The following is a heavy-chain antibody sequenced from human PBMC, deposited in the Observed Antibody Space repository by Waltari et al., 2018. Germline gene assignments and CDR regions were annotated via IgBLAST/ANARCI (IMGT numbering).Heavy chain of an antibody. D-gene: IGHD6-19*01. CDR2: IYSSGDV. J-gene: IGHJ4*02. Sequence: EVQLVESGGGLVQPGESLRLPGAASGFRVRTNHLSWVRQAPGKGPEWVSVIYSSGDVYYADSVRGRFIISRDIFKNTLYLQMSSLKNEDSAVYYCARTPYTSGWPGKFDYWGQGALVSVSS. CDR3: ARTPYTSGWPGKFDY. V-gene: IGHV3-53*04. CDR1: GFRVRTNH.